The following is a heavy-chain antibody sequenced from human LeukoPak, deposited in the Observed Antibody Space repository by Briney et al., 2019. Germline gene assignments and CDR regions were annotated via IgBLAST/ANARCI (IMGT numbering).Heavy chain of an antibody. CDR2: IYYSGST. V-gene: IGHV4-59*01. CDR1: GGSFSGYY. J-gene: IGHJ6*02. D-gene: IGHD6-13*01. Sequence: SSETLSLTCAVYGGSFSGYYWSWIRQPPGKGLEWIGYIYYSGSTNYNPSLKSRVTISVDTSKNQFSLKLSSVTAADTAVYYCARDLQQLAGTKNYYYYGMDVWGQGTTVTVSS. CDR3: ARDLQQLAGTKNYYYYGMDV.